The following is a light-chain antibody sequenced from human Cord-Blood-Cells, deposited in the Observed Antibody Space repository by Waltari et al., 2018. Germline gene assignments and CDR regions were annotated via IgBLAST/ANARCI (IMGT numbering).Light chain of an antibody. Sequence: DIQMTQSPSSLSAPVADRVTITCRPSQSISSSLNWYRQKPGKAPTRLTYAASSLESGVPSMCGGMGSGADFTLTISSLQPEDFAACYCQQSYSTWTFGQGTKVEIK. V-gene: IGKV1-39*01. J-gene: IGKJ1*01. CDR2: AAS. CDR3: QQSYSTWT. CDR1: QSISSS.